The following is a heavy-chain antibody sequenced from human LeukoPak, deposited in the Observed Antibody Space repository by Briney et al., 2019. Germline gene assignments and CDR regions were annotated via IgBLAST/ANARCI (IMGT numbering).Heavy chain of an antibody. CDR1: GYTFTGYY. CDR3: ARVGGWHDAFDI. V-gene: IGHV1-2*02. CDR2: INPNSSGI. Sequence: ASVKVSCKASGYTFTGYYMPWVRQAPGQGLEWMGWINPNSSGINYAQKFQGRVTMTRDTSISTAYMELSRLRSDDTAVYYCARVGGWHDAFDIWGQGTMVTVSS. J-gene: IGHJ3*02. D-gene: IGHD6-19*01.